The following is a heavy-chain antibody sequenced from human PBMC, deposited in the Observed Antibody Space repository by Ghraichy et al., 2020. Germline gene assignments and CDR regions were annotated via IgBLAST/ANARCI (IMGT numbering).Heavy chain of an antibody. V-gene: IGHV3-30*04. CDR1: GFTFSSYA. D-gene: IGHD6-19*01. J-gene: IGHJ3*02. Sequence: GGSLRLSCAASGFTFSSYAMHWVRQAPGKGLEWVAVILSDASNKYYADSVKGRFTISRDNSKNTLYLQMNSLRAEDTAVYYCAGGHTSGWYVAFDIWGQGTMVTVSS. CDR3: AGGHTSGWYVAFDI. CDR2: ILSDASNK.